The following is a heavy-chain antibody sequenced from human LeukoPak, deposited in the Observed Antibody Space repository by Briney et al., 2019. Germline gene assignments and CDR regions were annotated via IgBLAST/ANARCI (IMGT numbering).Heavy chain of an antibody. CDR1: GYSISSGYY. D-gene: IGHD5-12*01. Sequence: PSETLSLTCTVSGYSISSGYYWGWIRQPPGKGLEWIGSIYHSGSTYYNPSLKSRVTIPVDTSKNQFSLKLSSVTAADTAVYYCARDMNHSGYDLPFHYWGQGTLVTVSS. V-gene: IGHV4-38-2*02. CDR2: IYHSGST. CDR3: ARDMNHSGYDLPFHY. J-gene: IGHJ4*02.